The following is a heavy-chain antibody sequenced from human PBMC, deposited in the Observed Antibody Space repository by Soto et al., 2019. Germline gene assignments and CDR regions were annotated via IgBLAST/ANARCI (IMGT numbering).Heavy chain of an antibody. D-gene: IGHD3-3*01. J-gene: IGHJ4*02. V-gene: IGHV6-1*01. CDR3: AKKTGPYYDFWSGYYPFDY. Sequence: SQTLSLTCAISGDSVSSNSAAWNWIRQSPSRGLGWLGRTYYRSKWYNDYAVSVKSRITINPDTSKNQFSLQLNSVTPEDTAVYYCAKKTGPYYDFWSGYYPFDYWGQGTLVTVSS. CDR2: TYYRSKWYN. CDR1: GDSVSSNSAA.